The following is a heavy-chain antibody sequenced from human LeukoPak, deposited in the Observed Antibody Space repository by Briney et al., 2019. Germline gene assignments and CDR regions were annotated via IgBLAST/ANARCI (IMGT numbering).Heavy chain of an antibody. V-gene: IGHV1-24*01. D-gene: IGHD1-26*01. CDR3: ATDKFLGSYGGDY. J-gene: IGHJ4*02. CDR1: GYSLTDLS. CDR2: FDPEDGQT. Sequence: GASVKVSCKVSGYSLTDLSMHWVRQVPGEGLEWLGGFDPEDGQTLYAQKFQGRVTMTKDTSTDTVYMELSSLRSEDTAVYYCATDKFLGSYGGDYWGQGTLVTVSS.